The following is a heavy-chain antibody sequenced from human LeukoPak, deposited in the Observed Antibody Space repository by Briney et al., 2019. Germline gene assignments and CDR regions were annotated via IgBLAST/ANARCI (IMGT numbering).Heavy chain of an antibody. CDR1: GGSFSGYY. Sequence: SETLSLTCAVYGGSFSGYYWSWIRQPPGKGLEWIGEINHSGDSTYNPSLKSRLTMSVDTSKKQFSLTVTSMTAADTAVYYCASGYDFWSGYFSWGQGTLVTVSS. D-gene: IGHD3-3*01. V-gene: IGHV4-34*01. J-gene: IGHJ5*02. CDR3: ASGYDFWSGYFS. CDR2: INHSGDS.